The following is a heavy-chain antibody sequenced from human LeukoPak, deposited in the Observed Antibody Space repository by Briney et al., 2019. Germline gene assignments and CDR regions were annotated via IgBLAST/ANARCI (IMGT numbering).Heavy chain of an antibody. J-gene: IGHJ4*02. D-gene: IGHD3-22*01. Sequence: PGRSLRLSCAASGFTFSSYAMHWVRQAPGKGLEWVSAISGSGGSTYYADSVKGRFTISRDNSKNTLYLQMNSLRAEDTAVYYCAKEGRWGITMIVVVTPYWGQGTLVTVSS. V-gene: IGHV3-23*01. CDR2: ISGSGGST. CDR3: AKEGRWGITMIVVVTPY. CDR1: GFTFSSYA.